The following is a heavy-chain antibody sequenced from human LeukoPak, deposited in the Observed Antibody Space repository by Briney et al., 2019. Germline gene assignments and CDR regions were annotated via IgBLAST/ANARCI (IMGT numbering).Heavy chain of an antibody. CDR2: IYYSGST. CDR1: GGSFSSSSFY. CDR3: ARLDDRAARIGVGHSSSWSSRRGFDY. J-gene: IGHJ4*02. V-gene: IGHV4-39*01. D-gene: IGHD6-13*01. Sequence: SETLSLTCTVSGGSFSSSSFYWGWIRQPPGKGLEWIGSIYYSGSTYYNPSLKSRVTISVDTSKNQFSLKLSSVTAADTAVYYCARLDDRAARIGVGHSSSWSSRRGFDYWGQGTLVTVSS.